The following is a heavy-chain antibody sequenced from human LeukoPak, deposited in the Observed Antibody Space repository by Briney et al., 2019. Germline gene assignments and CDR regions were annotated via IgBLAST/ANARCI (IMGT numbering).Heavy chain of an antibody. CDR1: GFFFSDSA. D-gene: IGHD2-21*02. V-gene: IGHV3-23*01. J-gene: IGHJ4*02. Sequence: PGGSLRLSCAASGFFFSDSAMAWVRQAPGKGLEWVSTTTGLGDNTHYADSVKGRFTISRDNSKNTLYLQMNSLRAEDTAVYYCARQSWRCGGDCYDFDYWSQGTLVTVSS. CDR2: TTGLGDNT. CDR3: ARQSWRCGGDCYDFDY.